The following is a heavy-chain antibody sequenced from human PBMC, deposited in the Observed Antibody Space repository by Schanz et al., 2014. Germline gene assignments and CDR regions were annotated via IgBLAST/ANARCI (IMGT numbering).Heavy chain of an antibody. CDR2: ITSTSGTI. CDR1: GFTFSSYG. J-gene: IGHJ4*02. Sequence: EVQLLESGGGLVHPGGSLRLSCAASGFTFSSYGLNWVRQAPGKGLEWVSYITSTSGTIYYADSVKGRFTISRDNAKNSLYLQMNSLRAEDTAVYYCARGYNNIWSPMAYWGQGTLVAVSS. V-gene: IGHV3-48*01. CDR3: ARGYNNIWSPMAY. D-gene: IGHD6-13*01.